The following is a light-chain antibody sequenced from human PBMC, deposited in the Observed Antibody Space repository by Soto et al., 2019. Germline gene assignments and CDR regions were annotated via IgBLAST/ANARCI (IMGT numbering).Light chain of an antibody. V-gene: IGKV3-11*01. Sequence: EIVLTQSPATLSLSPGERATLSCRASQSVSSYLAWYQQKPGQAPRLLIYDASNRATGIPARFSGSGSGTDFTLTISSLEPEDFSVYYCHQRSNGITFGHGPRLEIK. CDR1: QSVSSY. CDR3: HQRSNGIT. CDR2: DAS. J-gene: IGKJ5*01.